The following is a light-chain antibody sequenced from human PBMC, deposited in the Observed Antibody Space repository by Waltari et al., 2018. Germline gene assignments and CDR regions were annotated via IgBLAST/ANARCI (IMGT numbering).Light chain of an antibody. Sequence: SYELTQPSSVSVSPGQTARITCSGDVLAKRYTRWFQQTPGQAPVLVIYKESERPSGIPERFSGSSSGTTVTLTISGAQVEDEADYYCYSVDDNKRVFGGGTKLTVL. CDR1: VLAKRY. CDR3: YSVDDNKRV. J-gene: IGLJ2*01. CDR2: KES. V-gene: IGLV3-27*01.